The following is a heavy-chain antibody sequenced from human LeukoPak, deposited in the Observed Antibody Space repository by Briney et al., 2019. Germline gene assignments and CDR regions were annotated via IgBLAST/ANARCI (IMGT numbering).Heavy chain of an antibody. J-gene: IGHJ4*02. V-gene: IGHV3-74*01. CDR1: GFTYSSYW. Sequence: PGGSLRLSCAASGFTYSSYWMHWVRQAPGKGLGWFSRINSGGRSTSYADSVKGRFTISRDNAKNTLYLHMNSLRAEDTAVYYCARDDLAYCGGDCLIDYWGQGTLVTVSS. CDR3: ARDDLAYCGGDCLIDY. CDR2: INSGGRST. D-gene: IGHD2-21*02.